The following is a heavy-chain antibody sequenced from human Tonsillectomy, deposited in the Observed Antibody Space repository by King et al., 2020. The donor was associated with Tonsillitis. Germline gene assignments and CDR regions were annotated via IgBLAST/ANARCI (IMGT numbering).Heavy chain of an antibody. V-gene: IGHV1-69*12. D-gene: IGHD3-9*01. CDR1: GGTFSSYA. CDR3: ARGGCDYDSLTGDSYYYYGMDV. J-gene: IGHJ6*02. Sequence: QLVQSGAEVKKPGSSVKVSCKASGGTFSSYAISWVRQAPGQGLEWMGGIIPIFSTENYAQKFQGRVTITADESTSTAYMELSRLRSEDTAVYYCARGGCDYDSLTGDSYYYYGMDVWGQGNTVTVSS. CDR2: IIPIFSTE.